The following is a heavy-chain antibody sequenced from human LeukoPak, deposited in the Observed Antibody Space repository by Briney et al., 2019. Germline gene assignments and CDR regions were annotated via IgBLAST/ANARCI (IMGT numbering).Heavy chain of an antibody. V-gene: IGHV1-2*02. Sequence: ASVKVSCKASGYTFTGHHMHWVRQAPGQGLEWMGWINPNSGGTNYAQKFQGRVTMTRDTSTSTAYMELRSLRSDDTAVYYCASENRGIAVAGTLNPWGQGTLVTVSS. J-gene: IGHJ5*02. CDR1: GYTFTGHH. D-gene: IGHD6-19*01. CDR2: INPNSGGT. CDR3: ASENRGIAVAGTLNP.